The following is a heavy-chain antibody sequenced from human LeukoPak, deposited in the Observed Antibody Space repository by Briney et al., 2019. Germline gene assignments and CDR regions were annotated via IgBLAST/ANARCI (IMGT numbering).Heavy chain of an antibody. J-gene: IGHJ4*02. Sequence: ASVKVSCKASGYTFTSYGISWVRQAPGQGLEWMGWISAYNGNTNYAQKVQGRVTMTTDTSTSTAYMELRSLRSDDTAVYYCARDAPYGDILTGYWFDYWGQGTLVTVSS. D-gene: IGHD3-9*01. CDR2: ISAYNGNT. V-gene: IGHV1-18*01. CDR3: ARDAPYGDILTGYWFDY. CDR1: GYTFTSYG.